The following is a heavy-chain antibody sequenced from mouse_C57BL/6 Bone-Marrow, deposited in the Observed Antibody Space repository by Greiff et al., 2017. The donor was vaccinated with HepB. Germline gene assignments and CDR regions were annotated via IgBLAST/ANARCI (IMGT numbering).Heavy chain of an antibody. D-gene: IGHD1-1*01. J-gene: IGHJ4*01. CDR2: IDPENGDT. Sequence: EVQLQQSGAELVRPGASVKLSCTASGFNIKDDYMHWVKQRPEQGLEWIGWIDPENGDTEYASKFQGKATITADTSSNTAYLQLSSLTSEDTAVYYCTIITTPYYAMDYWGQGTSVTVSS. CDR3: TIITTPYYAMDY. CDR1: GFNIKDDY. V-gene: IGHV14-4*01.